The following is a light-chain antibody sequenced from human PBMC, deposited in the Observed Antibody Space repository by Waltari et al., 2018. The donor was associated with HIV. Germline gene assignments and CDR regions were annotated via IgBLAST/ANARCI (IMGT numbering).Light chain of an antibody. Sequence: QSALTQPASVSGSPGPSITISCPGTSSDVGSYNLVSWYQQHPGKAPKLMIYEVSKRPSGVSKRFSGSKSGNTASLTISGLQAEDEADYYCCSYAGSSSVVFGGGTKLTVL. J-gene: IGLJ2*01. CDR1: SSDVGSYNL. CDR2: EVS. CDR3: CSYAGSSSVV. V-gene: IGLV2-23*02.